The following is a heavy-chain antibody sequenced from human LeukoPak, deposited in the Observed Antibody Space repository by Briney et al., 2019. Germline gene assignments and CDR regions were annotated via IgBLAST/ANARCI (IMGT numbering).Heavy chain of an antibody. CDR1: GFTFSSYS. D-gene: IGHD6-13*01. CDR3: ARDLGYSSSWGRNNWFDP. CDR2: ISSSSSTI. V-gene: IGHV3-48*01. J-gene: IGHJ5*02. Sequence: GGSLRLSCAASGFTFSSYSMNWVRQAPGKGLEWVSYISSSSSTIYYADSVKGRFTISRDNAKNSLYLQMNSLRAEDTAVYYCARDLGYSSSWGRNNWFDPWGQGTLVTVSS.